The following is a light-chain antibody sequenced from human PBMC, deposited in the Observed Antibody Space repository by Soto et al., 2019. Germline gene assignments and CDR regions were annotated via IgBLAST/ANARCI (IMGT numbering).Light chain of an antibody. CDR2: EVS. V-gene: IGLV2-8*01. J-gene: IGLJ1*01. CDR1: SSDIGAYIY. CDR3: SSYAGSNNFV. Sequence: QSLLTPPPSASGSPGQSVTISCTGTSSDIGAYIYVSWYRQHPCKAPKLMISEVSRRRSGVPERFSGSKSGNTASLNVSGLQADDEAHYYCSSYAGSNNFVFGTGTKVTVL.